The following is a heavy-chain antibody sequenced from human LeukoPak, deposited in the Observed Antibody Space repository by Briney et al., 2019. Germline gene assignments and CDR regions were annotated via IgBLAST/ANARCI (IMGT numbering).Heavy chain of an antibody. V-gene: IGHV3-43*02. CDR3: AKAAERGYYDILTGYYRDYYYYYMDV. CDR1: GFTFDDYA. CDR2: LSGDGGST. D-gene: IGHD3-9*01. Sequence: GGSLSLSCAASGFTFDDYAMHRVRQAPGQGLMGVSLLSGDGGSTYYADSEKGRFTISRDNSKNSLYLQMNSLRTEDTALYYCAKAAERGYYDILTGYYRDYYYYYMDVWGKGTTVTVSS. J-gene: IGHJ6*03.